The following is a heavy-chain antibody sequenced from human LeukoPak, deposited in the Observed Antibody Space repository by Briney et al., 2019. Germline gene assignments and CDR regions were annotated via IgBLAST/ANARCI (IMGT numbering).Heavy chain of an antibody. V-gene: IGHV3-48*03. CDR1: GFTFSIYE. CDR2: ISSSGSTI. CDR3: ARGVATIDY. Sequence: GGSLRLSCVGSGFTFSIYEMTWVRQAPGKGLEWVSYISSSGSTIYYADSVKGRFTVSRDNARNSQYLQMNSLRAEDTAVYYCARGVATIDYWGQGTLVTVSS. D-gene: IGHD5-24*01. J-gene: IGHJ4*02.